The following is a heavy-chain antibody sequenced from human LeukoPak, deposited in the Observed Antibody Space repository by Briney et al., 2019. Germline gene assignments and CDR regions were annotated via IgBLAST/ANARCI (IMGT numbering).Heavy chain of an antibody. CDR3: ARSYYGSGSFASGYYYYYMDV. D-gene: IGHD3-10*01. V-gene: IGHV4-4*07. CDR1: GASISNYF. Sequence: SETLSLTCTVSGASISNYFWTWIRQPAGKGLEWIGRIYTSGSTNYNPSLKSRVTMSVDTSKNQFSLKLSSVTAADTAVYYCARSYYGSGSFASGYYYYYMDVWGKGTTVTISS. J-gene: IGHJ6*03. CDR2: IYTSGST.